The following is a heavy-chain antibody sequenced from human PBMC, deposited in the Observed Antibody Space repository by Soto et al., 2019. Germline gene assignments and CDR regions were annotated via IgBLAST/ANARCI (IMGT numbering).Heavy chain of an antibody. J-gene: IGHJ3*02. Sequence: EVQLVESGGDLVQPGGSLRLSCAASGFTVSNNFMSWVRQAPGKGLEWVSVTYPRGTTYYADSVKGRFAISRDNSKNTLYLQMSSLRAEDTAVYYCAKEMRTTAARDAFDIWGQGTMVTVSS. D-gene: IGHD1-1*01. CDR1: GFTVSNNF. CDR2: TYPRGTT. CDR3: AKEMRTTAARDAFDI. V-gene: IGHV3-66*01.